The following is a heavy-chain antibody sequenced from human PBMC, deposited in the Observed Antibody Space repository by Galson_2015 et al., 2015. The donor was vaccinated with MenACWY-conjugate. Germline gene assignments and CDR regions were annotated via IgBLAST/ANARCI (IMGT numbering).Heavy chain of an antibody. Sequence: SLRLSCAASGFTFSSYAMSWVRQAPGKGLEWVSAISGSGGSTYYADSVKGRFTISRDNSKNTLYLQMNSLRAEDTAIYYCAKDPGSSGWLWYFDLWGRGTLVTVSS. CDR1: GFTFSSYA. CDR2: ISGSGGST. V-gene: IGHV3-23*01. J-gene: IGHJ2*01. D-gene: IGHD6-19*01. CDR3: AKDPGSSGWLWYFDL.